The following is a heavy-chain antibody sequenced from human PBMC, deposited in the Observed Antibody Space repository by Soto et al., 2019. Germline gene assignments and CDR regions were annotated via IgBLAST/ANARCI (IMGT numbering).Heavy chain of an antibody. CDR2: NYYSGST. J-gene: IGHJ4*02. Sequence: QVQLQESGPGLVKPSETLSLTCTVSGGSIRSYYWSWIRQPPGKGLEWIGYNYYSGSTNYNPSLKSRVTISVDTSKNRFSLKLSSVTAADTAVYYCARRYGSAIDYWGQGTLVTVSS. V-gene: IGHV4-59*08. CDR3: ARRYGSAIDY. D-gene: IGHD1-26*01. CDR1: GGSIRSYY.